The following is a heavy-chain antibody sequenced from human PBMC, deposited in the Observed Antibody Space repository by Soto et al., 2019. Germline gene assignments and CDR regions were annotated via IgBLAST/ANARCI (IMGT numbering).Heavy chain of an antibody. V-gene: IGHV3-30-3*01. CDR1: GFTFSSYA. CDR3: ARDRASWATSRGFFDY. J-gene: IGHJ4*02. D-gene: IGHD6-19*01. CDR2: ITNDGSNK. Sequence: PAGSLRLSCAPSGFTFSSYAMHWVRPAPGKGLEWVAVITNDGSNKYYADSVKGRVTISRDNSKNTLYLQMNSLRAEDTAVYYCARDRASWATSRGFFDYWGQGTLVTVSS.